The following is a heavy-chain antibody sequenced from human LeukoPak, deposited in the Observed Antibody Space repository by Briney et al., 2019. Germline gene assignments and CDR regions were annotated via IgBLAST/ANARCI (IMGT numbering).Heavy chain of an antibody. CDR1: GFTFSSYS. Sequence: PGGSLRLSCAASGFTFSSYSMNWVRQAPGKGLKWVSSISSSSSYIYYADSVKGRFTISRDNAKNSLYLQMNSLRAEDTAVYYCARDPGWEQWQNWFDPWGQGTLVTVSS. D-gene: IGHD6-19*01. CDR3: ARDPGWEQWQNWFDP. V-gene: IGHV3-21*01. J-gene: IGHJ5*02. CDR2: ISSSSSYI.